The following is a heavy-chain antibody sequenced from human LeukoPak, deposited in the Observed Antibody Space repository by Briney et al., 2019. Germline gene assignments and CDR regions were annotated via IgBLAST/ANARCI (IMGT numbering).Heavy chain of an antibody. CDR3: ARDMLAGFGELSIYYYGMDV. J-gene: IGHJ6*02. Sequence: GGSLRLSCAASGFTFSSYSMNWVRQAPGKGLEWVSSISSSSSYIYYADSVKGRFTISRDNAKNSLYLQMNSLRAEDTAVYYCARDMLAGFGELSIYYYGMDVWGQGTTVTVSS. D-gene: IGHD3-10*01. V-gene: IGHV3-21*01. CDR2: ISSSSSYI. CDR1: GFTFSSYS.